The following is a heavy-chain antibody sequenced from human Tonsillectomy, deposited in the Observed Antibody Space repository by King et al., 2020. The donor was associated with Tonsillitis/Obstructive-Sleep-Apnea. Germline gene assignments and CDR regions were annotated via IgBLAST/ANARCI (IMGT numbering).Heavy chain of an antibody. CDR3: ARGVVVEPAPYGRVDP. Sequence: QLVQSGSELKKPGASVKVSCKASGYTFTNSTLHWVRQAPGQGLEWMGWINTNTGNPTYAQGFTGRFVFSLDPSVSTAYLQIGSLKADDTAVFFCARGVVVEPAPYGRVDPWGQGTLVTVSS. J-gene: IGHJ5*02. CDR1: GYTFTNST. V-gene: IGHV7-4-1*01. CDR2: INTNTGNP. D-gene: IGHD2-2*01.